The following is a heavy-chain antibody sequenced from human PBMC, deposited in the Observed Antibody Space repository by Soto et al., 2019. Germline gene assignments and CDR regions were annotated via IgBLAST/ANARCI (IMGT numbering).Heavy chain of an antibody. CDR3: AKDMSSGPGDY. CDR1: GFTFDDYA. V-gene: IGHV3-9*01. D-gene: IGHD3-10*01. J-gene: IGHJ4*02. Sequence: EVQLVESGGGLVQPGRSLRLSCAASGFTFDDYAMHWVRQAPGKGLEWVSGISWNSGSIGYVDSVKGRFTISRDNAKNSLYLQMNSLRAEDTALYYCAKDMSSGPGDYWGQGTLVTVSS. CDR2: ISWNSGSI.